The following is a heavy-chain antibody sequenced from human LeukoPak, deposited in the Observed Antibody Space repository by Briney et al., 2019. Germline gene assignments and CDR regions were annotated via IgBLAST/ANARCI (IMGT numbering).Heavy chain of an antibody. D-gene: IGHD6-19*01. V-gene: IGHV3-7*01. CDR3: ASVIAVADPFDY. CDR2: IKRDGSEK. Sequence: GGSLRLSCAASGFTFSSYWMSWVRQAPGKGLEWVANIKRDGSEKYYVDSVKGRFTISRDNAKNSLYLQMNSLRAEDTAVYYCASVIAVADPFDYWGQGTLVTVSS. J-gene: IGHJ4*02. CDR1: GFTFSSYW.